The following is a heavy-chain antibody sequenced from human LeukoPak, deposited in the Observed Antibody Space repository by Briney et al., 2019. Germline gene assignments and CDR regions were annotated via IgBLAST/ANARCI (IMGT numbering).Heavy chain of an antibody. Sequence: SETLSLTCTVSGGSISSYYWSWIRQPPGKGLEWIGYIYYSGSTNYNPSLKSRVTISVGTSKNQFSLKLSSVTAADTAVYYCARDGTYYYGSGSYPNYYYYGMDVWGKGTTVTVSS. V-gene: IGHV4-59*01. CDR2: IYYSGST. CDR1: GGSISSYY. D-gene: IGHD3-10*01. CDR3: ARDGTYYYGSGSYPNYYYYGMDV. J-gene: IGHJ6*04.